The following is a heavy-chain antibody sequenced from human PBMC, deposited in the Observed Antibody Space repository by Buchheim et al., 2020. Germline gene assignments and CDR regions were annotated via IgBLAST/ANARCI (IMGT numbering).Heavy chain of an antibody. Sequence: QVQLVQSGAEVKRPGSSVKVSCKASGGTFSSYAISWVRQAPGQGLEWMGRIIPILGIANYAQKFQGRVTITADKSTSTAYMELSSLRSEDTAVYYCARENYYDSSGYYYYYYGMDVWGQGTT. CDR2: IIPILGIA. J-gene: IGHJ6*02. V-gene: IGHV1-69*04. CDR3: ARENYYDSSGYYYYYYGMDV. D-gene: IGHD3-22*01. CDR1: GGTFSSYA.